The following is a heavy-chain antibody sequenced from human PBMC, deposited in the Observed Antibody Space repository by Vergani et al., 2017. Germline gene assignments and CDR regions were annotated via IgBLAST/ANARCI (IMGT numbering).Heavy chain of an antibody. D-gene: IGHD3-9*01. V-gene: IGHV4-39*01. CDR3: ARGIILTGYYFDP. CDR2: IYYSGST. Sequence: QLQLQESGPGLVKPSETLSLTCTVSGGSISSSSYYWGWIRQPPGKGLEWIGSIYYSGSTYYNPSLKSRVTISVDTSKNQFSLKRTAVTAADTAVYYCARGIILTGYYFDPWGQGTLVTVSS. J-gene: IGHJ5*02. CDR1: GGSISSSSYY.